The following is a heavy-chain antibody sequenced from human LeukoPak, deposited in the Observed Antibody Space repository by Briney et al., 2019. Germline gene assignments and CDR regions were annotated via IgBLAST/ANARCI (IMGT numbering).Heavy chain of an antibody. CDR2: IYTSGT. D-gene: IGHD3-3*01. CDR3: ARDSLYNFWSGYYHTTYYLDY. CDR1: GGSISSGNYY. J-gene: IGHJ4*02. V-gene: IGHV4-61*09. Sequence: SETLSLTCTVSGGSISSGNYYWSWIRQPAGKGLEWIGHIYTSGTTYNPSLKSRVTISVDTSKNQFSLNLSSMTAADTAVYYCARDSLYNFWSGYYHTTYYLDYWGQGTLVTVSS.